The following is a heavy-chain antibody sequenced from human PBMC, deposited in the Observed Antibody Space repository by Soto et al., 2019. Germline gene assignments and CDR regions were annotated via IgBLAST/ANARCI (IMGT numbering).Heavy chain of an antibody. D-gene: IGHD1-26*01. J-gene: IGHJ2*01. CDR2: ISGSGGST. CDR3: ANGKEVGATNWYFDL. Sequence: EVQLLESGGGLVQPGGSLRLSCAASGFTFSSYAMSWVRQAPGKGLEWVSAISGSGGSTYYADSVKGRFTISRDNSKNTLDLQMNSLRAEDTAVYYCANGKEVGATNWYFDLWCRGTLVTVSS. V-gene: IGHV3-23*01. CDR1: GFTFSSYA.